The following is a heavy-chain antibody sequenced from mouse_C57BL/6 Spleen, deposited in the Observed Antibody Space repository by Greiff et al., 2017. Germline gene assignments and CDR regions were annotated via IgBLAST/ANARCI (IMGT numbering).Heavy chain of an antibody. J-gene: IGHJ3*01. CDR2: ISYDGSN. Sequence: EVKLLESGPGLVKPSQSLSLTCSVTGYSITSGYYWNWIRQFPGNKLVWMGYISYDGSNNYNPSLKNRISITRDTSKNQFFLKLNSVTTEDTATYYCARDRGAAQAFAYWGQGTLVTVSA. D-gene: IGHD3-2*02. V-gene: IGHV3-6*01. CDR1: GYSITSGYY. CDR3: ARDRGAAQAFAY.